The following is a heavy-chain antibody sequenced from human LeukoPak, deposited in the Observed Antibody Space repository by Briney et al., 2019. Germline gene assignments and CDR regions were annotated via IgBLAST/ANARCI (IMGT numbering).Heavy chain of an antibody. Sequence: GASVKVSCKASGYTFTGYYMHWVRQAPGQGLEWMGWINPNSGDTNYAQKFQGRVTMTRDTSISTAYMELSRLRSDDTAVYYCARVRYRLAETYIDYWGRGTLVTVSS. J-gene: IGHJ4*02. D-gene: IGHD3-16*01. V-gene: IGHV1-2*02. CDR2: INPNSGDT. CDR3: ARVRYRLAETYIDY. CDR1: GYTFTGYY.